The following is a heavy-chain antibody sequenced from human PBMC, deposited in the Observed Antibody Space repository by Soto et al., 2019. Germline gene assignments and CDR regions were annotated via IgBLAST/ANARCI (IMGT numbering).Heavy chain of an antibody. V-gene: IGHV3-21*01. CDR2: ISSSSSYI. CDR3: ARDRAQLWLIPFDY. CDR1: GFTFSSYA. Sequence: EVQLLESGGGLVQPGGSLRLSCAASGFTFSSYAMSWVRQAPGKGLEWVSAISSSSSYIYYADSVKGRFTISRDNAKNSLYLQMNSLRAEDTAVYYCARDRAQLWLIPFDYWGQGTLVTVSS. J-gene: IGHJ4*02. D-gene: IGHD5-18*01.